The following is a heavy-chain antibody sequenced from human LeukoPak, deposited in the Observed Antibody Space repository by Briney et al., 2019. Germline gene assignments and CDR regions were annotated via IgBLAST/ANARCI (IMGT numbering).Heavy chain of an antibody. CDR3: AKVSWTVTTQTGLDY. CDR1: GFTFSSYA. CDR2: IRGSGGST. Sequence: PGGSLRLSCAASGFTFSSYALSWVRQAPGKGLEWVSAIRGSGGSTYYADSVKGRFTISRDNSKNTLYLQMNSLRAEDTAVYYCAKVSWTVTTQTGLDYWGQGTLVTVSS. J-gene: IGHJ4*02. D-gene: IGHD4-17*01. V-gene: IGHV3-23*01.